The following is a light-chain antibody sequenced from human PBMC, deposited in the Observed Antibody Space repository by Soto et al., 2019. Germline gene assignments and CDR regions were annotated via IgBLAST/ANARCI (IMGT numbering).Light chain of an antibody. Sequence: DIQMTQSPSTLSASAGDRVTITCRASQSIGSWLAWYHQKPGKAPKLLIYDASSLESGVPSRFSGSGSETEFTLTISNLQPDDFATYYCQQYNSYSPLTFXGGTKVDIK. CDR2: DAS. CDR3: QQYNSYSPLT. CDR1: QSIGSW. V-gene: IGKV1-5*01. J-gene: IGKJ4*01.